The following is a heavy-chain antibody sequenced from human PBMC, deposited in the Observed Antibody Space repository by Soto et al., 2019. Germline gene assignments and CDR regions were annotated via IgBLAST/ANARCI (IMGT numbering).Heavy chain of an antibody. CDR1: GFTFSSYA. V-gene: IGHV3-23*01. J-gene: IGHJ6*02. CDR2: ITGSGGGT. Sequence: EVQLLESGGGLVQPGGSLRLSCVASGFTFSSYAMSWVRQAPGKGLEWVSAITGSGGGTYYADSVKGRFTISRDNSKNTLYLQMNSLRAEDTAVYYCAKREFGDYGMDVWGQGTTVTV. D-gene: IGHD3-10*01. CDR3: AKREFGDYGMDV.